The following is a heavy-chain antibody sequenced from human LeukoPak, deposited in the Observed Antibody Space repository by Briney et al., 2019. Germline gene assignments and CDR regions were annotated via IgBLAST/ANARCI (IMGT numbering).Heavy chain of an antibody. J-gene: IGHJ4*02. V-gene: IGHV3-23*01. CDR3: AKGSSCCSHRVTCFDY. CDR1: GFTFSSYA. D-gene: IGHD2-15*01. Sequence: TGGSLRLSCAASGFTFSSYAMSWVRQAPGKGLEWVSAISGSGGSTYYADSVKGRFTISRDNSKNTLYLQMNSLRAEDTAVYYCAKGSSCCSHRVTCFDYWGQGTLVTVSS. CDR2: ISGSGGST.